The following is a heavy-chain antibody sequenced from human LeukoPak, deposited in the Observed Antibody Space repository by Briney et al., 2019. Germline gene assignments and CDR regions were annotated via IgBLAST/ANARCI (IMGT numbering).Heavy chain of an antibody. CDR1: GGSISSYC. D-gene: IGHD3-22*01. Sequence: SETLSLTCTVSGGSISSYCWSWIRQPPGKGLEWIGYIYTSGSTNYNPSLKSRVTISVDTSKNQFSLKLSSVTAADTAVYYCARHRMYYDSSGYYWFDPWGQGTLVTVSS. V-gene: IGHV4-4*09. J-gene: IGHJ5*02. CDR2: IYTSGST. CDR3: ARHRMYYDSSGYYWFDP.